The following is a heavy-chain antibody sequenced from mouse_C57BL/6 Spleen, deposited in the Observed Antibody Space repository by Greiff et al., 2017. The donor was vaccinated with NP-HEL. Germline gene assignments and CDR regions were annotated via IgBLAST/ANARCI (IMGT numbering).Heavy chain of an antibody. J-gene: IGHJ1*03. D-gene: IGHD5-1-1*01. CDR2: ISSGGDYI. Sequence: DVQLQESGEGLVKPGGSLKLSCAASGFTFSSYAMSWVRQTPEKRLEWVAYISSGGDYIYYADTVKGRFTISRDNARNTLYLQMSSLKSEDTAMYYCTRDTRDWYFDVWGTGTTVTVSS. V-gene: IGHV5-9-1*02. CDR3: TRDTRDWYFDV. CDR1: GFTFSSYA.